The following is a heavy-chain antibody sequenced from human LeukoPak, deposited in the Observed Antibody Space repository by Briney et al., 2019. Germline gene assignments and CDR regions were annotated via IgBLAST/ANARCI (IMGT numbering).Heavy chain of an antibody. CDR1: GYSFTSYW. CDR3: ARFFGAASYFFDH. J-gene: IGHJ4*02. CDR2: IYPGDSDT. Sequence: GESLKISCKGSGYSFTSYWIGWVRQMPGKGLEWMGIIYPGDSDTRYSPSFQGQATISADKSINTAYLQWSSLKASDIAIYYCARFFGAASYFFDHWGQGTLVTVSS. D-gene: IGHD1-26*01. V-gene: IGHV5-51*01.